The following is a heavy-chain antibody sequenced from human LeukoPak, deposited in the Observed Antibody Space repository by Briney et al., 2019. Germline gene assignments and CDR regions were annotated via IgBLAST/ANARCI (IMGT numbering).Heavy chain of an antibody. Sequence: SGGSLRLSCAASGFTFSTFAMSWVRQAPGKGLEWVSSISGGVGSTNYADSVKGRFTVSRDNSKNTLYLRMNSLRAEDTAVYYCAKDYYGSGNLPSDYWGQGTLVTVSS. CDR3: AKDYYGSGNLPSDY. J-gene: IGHJ4*02. D-gene: IGHD3-10*01. CDR1: GFTFSTFA. V-gene: IGHV3-23*01. CDR2: ISGGVGST.